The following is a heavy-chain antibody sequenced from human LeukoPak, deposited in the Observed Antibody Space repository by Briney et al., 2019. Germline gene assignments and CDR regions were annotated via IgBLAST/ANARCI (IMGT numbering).Heavy chain of an antibody. CDR1: GGSISSSSYY. CDR2: INHSGST. D-gene: IGHD1-26*01. V-gene: IGHV4-39*07. Sequence: PSETLSLTCTVSGGSISSSSYYWGWIRQPPGKGLEWIGEINHSGSTNYNPSPKSRVTISVDTSKNQFSLKLSSVTAADTAVYYCARPIVGATSYYYMDVWGKGTTVTVSS. J-gene: IGHJ6*03. CDR3: ARPIVGATSYYYMDV.